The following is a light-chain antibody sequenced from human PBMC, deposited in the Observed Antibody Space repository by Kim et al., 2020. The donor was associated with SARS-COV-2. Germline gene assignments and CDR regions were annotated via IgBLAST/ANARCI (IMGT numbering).Light chain of an antibody. CDR2: DVS. CDR3: SSYSTSSIYVL. V-gene: IGLV2-14*03. Sequence: QSALTQPASVSGSPGQSITISCTGTGSDIGAYNYVSWYQRHPGQAPKLIVFDVSNRPSGVSNRFSGSKSANTASLTISGLQAEDEAHYYCSSYSTSSIYVLFGGGTKVTVL. CDR1: GSDIGAYNY. J-gene: IGLJ2*01.